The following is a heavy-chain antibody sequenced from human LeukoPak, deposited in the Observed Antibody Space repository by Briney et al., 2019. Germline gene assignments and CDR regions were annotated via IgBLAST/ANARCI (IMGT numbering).Heavy chain of an antibody. CDR3: ARDHNYAFDN. CDR2: IGIDSGNT. V-gene: IGHV3-11*06. D-gene: IGHD1-1*01. CDR1: GFPFIEYS. J-gene: IGHJ4*02. Sequence: GGSLRLSCTASGFPFIEYSMSWVRQAPGKGLEWISYIGIDSGNTKYADSVRGRFTISADKAKNSLYLQMNSLRVEDTAVYYCARDHNYAFDNWGQGTLVSVAS.